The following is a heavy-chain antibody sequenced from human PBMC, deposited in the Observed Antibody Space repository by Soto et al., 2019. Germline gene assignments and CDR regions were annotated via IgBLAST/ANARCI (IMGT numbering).Heavy chain of an antibody. Sequence: ASVKVSCKASGYTFTSYDINWVRQATGQGLEWMGWMNPNSGNTGYAQKFQGRVTMTRNTSISTAYMELSSLRSEDTAVYYCAIVPTYYDFWSGPLHYYMDVWGKGTTVTVSS. CDR3: AIVPTYYDFWSGPLHYYMDV. CDR2: MNPNSGNT. D-gene: IGHD3-3*01. J-gene: IGHJ6*03. CDR1: GYTFTSYD. V-gene: IGHV1-8*01.